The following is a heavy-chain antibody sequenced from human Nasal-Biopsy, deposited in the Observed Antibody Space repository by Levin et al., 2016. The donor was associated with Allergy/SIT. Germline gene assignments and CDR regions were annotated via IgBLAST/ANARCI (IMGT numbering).Heavy chain of an antibody. CDR1: GFLFGDFT. J-gene: IGHJ4*02. Sequence: GESLKISCAASGFLFGDFTMHWVRQGPGQRLEWVSLISRDGGLTYYTDSVKGRFAISRDNSRNSLYLQMNSLTTEDTALYFCAKEAILGITTGGSVDYWGRGTLVTVSS. CDR3: AKEAILGITTGGSVDY. D-gene: IGHD3-22*01. CDR2: ISRDGGLT. V-gene: IGHV3-43*01.